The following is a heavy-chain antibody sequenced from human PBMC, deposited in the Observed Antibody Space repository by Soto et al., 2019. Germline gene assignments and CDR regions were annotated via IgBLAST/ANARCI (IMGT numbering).Heavy chain of an antibody. D-gene: IGHD6-19*01. V-gene: IGHV3-21*01. CDR2: ISSSSSYI. J-gene: IGHJ4*02. CDR3: AREGSGYSSGWYGY. CDR1: GFTFSSYS. Sequence: EVQLVESGGGLVKPGGSLRLSCAASGFTFSSYSMNWVRQAPGKGMEWVSFISSSSSYIYYADSVKGRFTISRDNAKNSLYLQMNSLRAEDTAVYYCAREGSGYSSGWYGYWGPGTLVTVSS.